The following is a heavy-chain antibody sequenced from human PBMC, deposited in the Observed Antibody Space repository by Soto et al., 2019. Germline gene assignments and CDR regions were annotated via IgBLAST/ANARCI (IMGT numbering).Heavy chain of an antibody. CDR2: TYYRSKWYN. CDR1: GDSVSSNNAA. J-gene: IGHJ6*03. CDR3: ARSRITIFGVVSSDMDV. D-gene: IGHD3-3*01. V-gene: IGHV6-1*01. Sequence: SQTLSLTCAISGDSVSSNNAAWNWIRQSPSRGLEWLGKTYYRSKWYNDYAVSVKSRITINPDTSKNQFSLQLNSVTAEDTVVYYCARSRITIFGVVSSDMDVWGKGTTVTVSS.